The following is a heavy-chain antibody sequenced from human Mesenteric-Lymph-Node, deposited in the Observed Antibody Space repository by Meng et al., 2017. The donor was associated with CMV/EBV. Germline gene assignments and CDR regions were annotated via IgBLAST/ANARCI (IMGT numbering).Heavy chain of an antibody. CDR1: FTRYA. CDR2: INPVNGNT. D-gene: IGHD2-2*01. V-gene: IGHV1-3*01. Sequence: FTRYAMHCVRHAPGQRLEWMGWINPVNGNTKYSQNFQGRVTITRDTSANTAYMELRSLMSEDTAVYYCGRGPAPDIIVAPAAQNLDYWGQGTLVTVSS. CDR3: GRGPAPDIIVAPAAQNLDY. J-gene: IGHJ4*02.